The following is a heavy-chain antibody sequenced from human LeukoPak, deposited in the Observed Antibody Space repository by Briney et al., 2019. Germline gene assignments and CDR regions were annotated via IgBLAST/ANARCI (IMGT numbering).Heavy chain of an antibody. D-gene: IGHD3-3*01. CDR3: AKDSYDFSSGSPRPY. J-gene: IGHJ4*02. CDR1: GFTFSSYA. V-gene: IGHV3-64*01. Sequence: GGSLRLSCAASGFTFSSYAMHWVRQAPGKGLEYVSAISSNGGSTYYANSVKGRFTISRDNSRNTLYLQMGSLRAEDMAVYYCAKDSYDFSSGSPRPYWGQGTLVTVSS. CDR2: ISSNGGST.